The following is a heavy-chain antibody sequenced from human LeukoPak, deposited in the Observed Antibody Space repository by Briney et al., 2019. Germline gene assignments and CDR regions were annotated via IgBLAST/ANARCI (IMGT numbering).Heavy chain of an antibody. CDR1: GYTFTGYY. Sequence: ASVKVSCKASGYTFTGYYMHWVRQATGQGLEWMGWMNPNSGNTGYAPKFQGRVTMTRNTSISTAYMELSSLRAEDTAVYYCARGLVDYYYGLDVWGQGTTVTVSS. J-gene: IGHJ6*02. CDR3: ARGLVDYYYGLDV. V-gene: IGHV1-8*02. CDR2: MNPNSGNT.